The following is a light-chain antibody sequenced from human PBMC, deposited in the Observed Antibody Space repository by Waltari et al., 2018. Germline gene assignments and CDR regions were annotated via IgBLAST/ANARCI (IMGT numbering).Light chain of an antibody. J-gene: IGKJ2*01. CDR2: DAS. CDR1: QSVSRY. V-gene: IGKV3-11*01. CDR3: QQRNNWPYT. Sequence: EIVLTQSPATVSLSPGERATLSCRASQSVSRYLAWDQQKPGQAPRLLIYDASNRATGIPARFSGSGSGTDFTLTISSLEPEDFVVYFCQQRNNWPYTFGQGTRLEIK.